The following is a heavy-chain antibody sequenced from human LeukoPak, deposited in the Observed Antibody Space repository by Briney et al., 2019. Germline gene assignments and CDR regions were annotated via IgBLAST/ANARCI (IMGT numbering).Heavy chain of an antibody. V-gene: IGHV3-7*01. D-gene: IGHD3-16*01. CDR1: KFFFHGYW. Sequence: PGGSLRLSCAASKFFFHGYWMSWVRQAPGKGLEWVANIKQDGSEGYYMDSVKGRFTISRDNAKNLLFLQMNSLRPDDTAVYYCAGLNFWSNSYAAPFDSWGQGSLVTVSS. CDR2: IKQDGSEG. J-gene: IGHJ4*02. CDR3: AGLNFWSNSYAAPFDS.